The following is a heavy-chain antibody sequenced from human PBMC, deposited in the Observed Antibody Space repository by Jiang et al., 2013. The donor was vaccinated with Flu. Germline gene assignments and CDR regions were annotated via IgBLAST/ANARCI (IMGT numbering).Heavy chain of an antibody. CDR3: AKTRGGYGDYDLDFDY. J-gene: IGHJ4*02. CDR1: GFTFSSYA. Sequence: QLVESGGGLVQPGGSLRLSCAASGFTFSSYAMSWVRQAPGKGLEWVSAISGSGGSTYYADSVKGRFTISRDNSKNTLYLQMNSLRAEDTAVYYCAKTRGGYGDYDLDFDYWGQGTLVTVSS. CDR2: ISGSGGST. D-gene: IGHD4-17*01. V-gene: IGHV3-23*04.